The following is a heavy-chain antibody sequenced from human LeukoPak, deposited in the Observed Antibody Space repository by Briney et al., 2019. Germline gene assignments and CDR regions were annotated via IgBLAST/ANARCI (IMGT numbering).Heavy chain of an antibody. J-gene: IGHJ5*01. CDR2: IYPDGSDT. V-gene: IGHV5-51*01. Sequence: GESLKISCKGSGYSFTSYWIGWVRQMPGKGLEWMGIIYPDGSDTRYSPSFQGQVTISADKSISTAYLQWSSLKASDTAIYYCARLSIQDSSRWFDSWGQGTLVTVSS. CDR1: GYSFTSYW. CDR3: ARLSIQDSSRWFDS. D-gene: IGHD3-3*01.